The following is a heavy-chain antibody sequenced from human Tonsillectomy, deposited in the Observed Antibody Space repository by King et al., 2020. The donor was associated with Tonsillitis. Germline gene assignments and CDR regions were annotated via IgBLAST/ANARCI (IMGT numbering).Heavy chain of an antibody. Sequence: QLVESGGSLVQPGGSPRLSFAAPGFTFSSYEMNWVRQAPGKGLEWVSYISSSGRTINYADSVKGRFPISSGNPKNLPYLQMNSLRAEDTAVYYCARVSDPWGQGTLVTVSS. CDR2: ISSSGRTI. J-gene: IGHJ5*01. CDR3: ARVSDP. V-gene: IGHV3-48*03. CDR1: GFTFSSYE.